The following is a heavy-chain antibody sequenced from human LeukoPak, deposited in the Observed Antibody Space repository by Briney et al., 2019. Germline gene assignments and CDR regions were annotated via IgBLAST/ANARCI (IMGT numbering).Heavy chain of an antibody. Sequence: SETLSLTCTVSGASISSYSWSWIRQPAGKGLEWIGRIYSSGSTNYNPSLKSRVTMSADTSENHFSLKLSSVTAADTAVYYCARDPAPDAFDIWGQGTMVTVSS. CDR1: GASISSYS. J-gene: IGHJ3*02. CDR2: IYSSGST. CDR3: ARDPAPDAFDI. V-gene: IGHV4-4*07.